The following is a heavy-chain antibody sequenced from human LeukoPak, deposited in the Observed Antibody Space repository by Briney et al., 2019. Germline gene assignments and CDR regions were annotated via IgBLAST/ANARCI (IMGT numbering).Heavy chain of an antibody. D-gene: IGHD5-12*01. J-gene: IGHJ4*02. V-gene: IGHV1-2*02. CDR3: ARVPHKLYSGYDKSY. CDR1: GYTFTGYY. Sequence: ASVKVSCKASGYTFTGYYMHWVRQAPGQGLEWMGWINPNSGGTNYAQKFQGRVTMTRDTSISTAYMELSRLRSDDTAVYYCARVPHKLYSGYDKSYWGQGTLVTVSS. CDR2: INPNSGGT.